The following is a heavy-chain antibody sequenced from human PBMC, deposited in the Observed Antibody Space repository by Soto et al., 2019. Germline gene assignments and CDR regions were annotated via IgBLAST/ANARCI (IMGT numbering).Heavy chain of an antibody. J-gene: IGHJ3*02. V-gene: IGHV1-46*01. D-gene: IGHD5-12*01. CDR2: INPSGGST. Sequence: QVQLVQSGAEVKKPGASVKVSCKASGYTFTSYYMHWVRQAPGQGLEWMGIINPSGGSTSYAQKFQGRVTMTRDTSTSTVYMELSSLRSEDTAVHYCARARRDGYNHDAFDIWGQGTMVTVSS. CDR1: GYTFTSYY. CDR3: ARARRDGYNHDAFDI.